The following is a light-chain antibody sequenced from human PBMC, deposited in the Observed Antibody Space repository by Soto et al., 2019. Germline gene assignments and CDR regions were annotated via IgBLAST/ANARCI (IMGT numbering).Light chain of an antibody. CDR1: QSVSSSY. J-gene: IGKJ4*01. CDR3: QQYGSSPLT. Sequence: EIVLTQSPGILSLSPGERATLSCRASQSVSSSYLAWYQQKPGQAPRLLIYGASSRATGIPDRFSGSGSGTDFTLTISRLESEDFAVYYCQQYGSSPLTFGGGTKVEIK. CDR2: GAS. V-gene: IGKV3-20*01.